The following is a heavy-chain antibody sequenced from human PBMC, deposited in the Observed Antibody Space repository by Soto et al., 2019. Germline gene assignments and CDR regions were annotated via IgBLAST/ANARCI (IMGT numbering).Heavy chain of an antibody. CDR2: IYHSGST. V-gene: IGHV4-4*02. J-gene: IGHJ4*02. CDR3: ARDRGTGTTQGVNYFDY. Sequence: SETLSLTCAVSGGSISSNNGWSWVRQPPGKGLEWIGEIYHSGSTNYNPSLKSRVTISVDKSKNQFSLKLSSVTAADTAVYYCARDRGTGTTQGVNYFDYWGQGTLVTVSS. CDR1: GGSISSNNG. D-gene: IGHD1-7*01.